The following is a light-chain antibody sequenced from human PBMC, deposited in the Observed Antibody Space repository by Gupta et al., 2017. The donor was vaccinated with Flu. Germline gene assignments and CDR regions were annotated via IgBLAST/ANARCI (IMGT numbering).Light chain of an antibody. J-gene: IGKJ1*01. CDR2: GAS. Sequence: GTLSLSPGERATLSCRASQSVTSNYLAWFQQNPGQAPRLLIYGASNRATGIPDRFSGSGSGTDFTLTISRLEPEDFAVYYCDHYGSSPRTFGQGTKVEIK. CDR3: DHYGSSPRT. CDR1: QSVTSNY. V-gene: IGKV3-20*01.